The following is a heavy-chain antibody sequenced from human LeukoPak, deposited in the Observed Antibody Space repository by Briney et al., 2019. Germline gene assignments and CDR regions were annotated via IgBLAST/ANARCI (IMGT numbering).Heavy chain of an antibody. CDR3: VRDLDSVAFL. V-gene: IGHV3-48*01. D-gene: IGHD1-1*01. Sequence: GGSLRLSCAASGFTFGTYSMNWVRQAPGKGLEWVSYITSSSTNINYADSAKGRFTISRDNAKNSLYLQMNSLRAEDTAVYYCVRDLDSVAFLWGQGSLVTVSS. J-gene: IGHJ4*02. CDR1: GFTFGTYS. CDR2: ITSSSTNI.